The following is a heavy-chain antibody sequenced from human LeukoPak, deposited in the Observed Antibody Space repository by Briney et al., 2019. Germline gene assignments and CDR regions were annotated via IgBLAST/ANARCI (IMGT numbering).Heavy chain of an antibody. CDR2: IYYSGST. CDR3: ARLGSGSYYAYYYYMDV. CDR1: GGSISSYY. Sequence: SETLSLTCTVSGGSISSYYWSWIRQPLGKGLEWIGYIYYSGSTNYNPSLKSRVTISVDTSKNQFSLKLSSVTAADTAVYYCARLGSGSYYAYYYYMDVWGKGTTVTVSS. J-gene: IGHJ6*03. D-gene: IGHD3-10*01. V-gene: IGHV4-59*01.